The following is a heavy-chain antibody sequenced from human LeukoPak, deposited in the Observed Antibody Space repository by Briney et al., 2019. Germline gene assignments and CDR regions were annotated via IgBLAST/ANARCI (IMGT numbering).Heavy chain of an antibody. Sequence: GGSLRLSCAASGFTFSSYSMNWVRQAPGKGLEWVSSISSSSSYIYYADSVKGRFTISRDNAKNSLYLQMNSLRAEDTAVYYCARAATADPYSYYYGLDVWGQGTTVTVSS. CDR1: GFTFSSYS. D-gene: IGHD1-26*01. J-gene: IGHJ6*02. V-gene: IGHV3-21*01. CDR2: ISSSSSYI. CDR3: ARAATADPYSYYYGLDV.